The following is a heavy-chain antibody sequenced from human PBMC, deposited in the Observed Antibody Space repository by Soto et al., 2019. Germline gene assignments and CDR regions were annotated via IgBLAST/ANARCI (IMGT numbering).Heavy chain of an antibody. J-gene: IGHJ4*02. V-gene: IGHV3-7*04. CDR2: IKQDGSEK. D-gene: IGHD6-13*01. CDR1: GFTFSIYW. Sequence: PGGSLRLSCVASGFTFSIYWMSWVRQAPGKGLEWVANIKQDGSEKYYVDSVKGRFTISRDNAKNSLYLQMNSLRAEDTAVYYCARDPVGYSSSWYGEIFFDYWGQGTLVTVSS. CDR3: ARDPVGYSSSWYGEIFFDY.